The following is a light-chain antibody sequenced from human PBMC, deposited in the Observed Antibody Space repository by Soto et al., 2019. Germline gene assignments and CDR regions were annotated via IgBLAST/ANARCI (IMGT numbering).Light chain of an antibody. J-gene: IGLJ2*01. V-gene: IGLV3-10*01. CDR1: ALPKKN. CDR3: YSTDSSNSRGV. Sequence: SYELTQPPSVSVSPGQTARITCSGDALPKKNAYWYQQRSGQAHVLVIYGDNKRPSGIPERFSVSSSGTVATLTISGAQVEDEADYFCYSTDSSNSRGVFGGGTKLTVL. CDR2: GDN.